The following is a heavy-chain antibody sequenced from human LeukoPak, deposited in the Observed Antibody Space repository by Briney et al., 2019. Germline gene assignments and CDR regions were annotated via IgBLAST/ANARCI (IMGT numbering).Heavy chain of an antibody. CDR1: GFTFSSYG. J-gene: IGHJ6*02. V-gene: IGHV3-30*18. D-gene: IGHD4-17*01. CDR2: ISYDVSNK. Sequence: GGSLRLSCAAAGFTFSSYGMHWVRQAPGKGLEWVAVISYDVSNKYYADSVKGRFTISRYNSKNTLYLQMNSLRAEDTAVYYSAKVWPYGHYDYYYGMDVWGQGTTVTVSS. CDR3: AKVWPYGHYDYYYGMDV.